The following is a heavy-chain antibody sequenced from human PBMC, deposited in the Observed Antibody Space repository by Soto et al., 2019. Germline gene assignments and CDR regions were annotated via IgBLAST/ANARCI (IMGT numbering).Heavy chain of an antibody. CDR2: ISYDGSYK. D-gene: IGHD3-22*01. CDR1: GFTFSSYG. V-gene: IGHV3-30*18. Sequence: QVQLVESGGGVVQPGRSLRLSCAASGFTFSSYGMHWVRQAPGKGLEWVAVISYDGSYKYYADSVKGRFTISRDNSKNTLYLQMNSLRPEDKAVYYCAKPSSGYFPFDYWGQGTLVTVSS. J-gene: IGHJ4*02. CDR3: AKPSSGYFPFDY.